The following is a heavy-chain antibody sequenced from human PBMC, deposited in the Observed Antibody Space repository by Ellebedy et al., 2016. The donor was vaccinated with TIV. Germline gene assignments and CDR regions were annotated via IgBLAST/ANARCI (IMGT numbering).Heavy chain of an antibody. Sequence: PGGSLRLSCAASGFAFTDHHMDWVRQALGKGLEWVAKIKEDGSQNYYVGSVKGRFTISRENAKNSLYLQMNSLRADDTAVYYCATDRGYFTFDYWGQGSLITVSS. D-gene: IGHD3-9*01. CDR3: ATDRGYFTFDY. CDR2: IKEDGSQN. V-gene: IGHV3-7*03. CDR1: GFAFTDHH. J-gene: IGHJ4*02.